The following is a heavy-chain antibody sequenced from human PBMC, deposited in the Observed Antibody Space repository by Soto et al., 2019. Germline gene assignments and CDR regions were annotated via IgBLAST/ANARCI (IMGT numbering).Heavy chain of an antibody. CDR1: GGSISRYY. V-gene: IGHV4-59*01. Sequence: QVQLQESGPGLVKPSETLSLTCTVSGGSISRYYWSWIRQPPGKGLEWIGYMYNTGSTVYNPPFKSRVTISVDTSKNKFSLKLNSVTAADTAVYYCARDLWGYCGTDCYPLDVWGQGTTVTGAS. CDR3: ARDLWGYCGTDCYPLDV. CDR2: MYNTGST. J-gene: IGHJ6*02. D-gene: IGHD2-21*02.